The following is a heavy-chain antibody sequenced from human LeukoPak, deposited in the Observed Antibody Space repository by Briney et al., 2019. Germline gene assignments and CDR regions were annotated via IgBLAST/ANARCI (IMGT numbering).Heavy chain of an antibody. CDR2: IYYSGST. CDR3: ARVDILTGYYLDY. V-gene: IGHV4-61*01. Sequence: SETLSLTCTVSGGSVSSGSYYWRWTRQPPGKGLEWIGYIYYSGSTNYNPSLKSRVTISVDTSKNQFSLKLSSVTAADTAVYYCARVDILTGYYLDYWGQGTLVTVSS. D-gene: IGHD3-9*01. J-gene: IGHJ4*02. CDR1: GGSVSSGSYY.